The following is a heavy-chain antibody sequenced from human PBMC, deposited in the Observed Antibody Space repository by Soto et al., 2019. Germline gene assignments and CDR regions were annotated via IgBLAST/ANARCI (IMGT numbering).Heavy chain of an antibody. J-gene: IGHJ6*02. D-gene: IGHD2-15*01. V-gene: IGHV4-39*01. CDR2: IYYSGST. CDR3: AKSYCSGGSCYSNYYYGMDV. Sequence: SETLSLTCTVSGGSISSSSYYWGWIRQPPGKGLEWIGSIYYSGSTYYNPSLKSRVTISVDTSKNQFSLKLSSVTAADTAVYYCAKSYCSGGSCYSNYYYGMDVWGQGTTVTVSS. CDR1: GGSISSSSYY.